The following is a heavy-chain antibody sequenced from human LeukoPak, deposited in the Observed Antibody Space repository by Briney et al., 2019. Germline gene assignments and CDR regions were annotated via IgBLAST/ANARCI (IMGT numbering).Heavy chain of an antibody. CDR1: GFTVITNY. J-gene: IGHJ4*02. V-gene: IGHV3-53*01. CDR2: YSVGNT. CDR3: ARGVEQLAANTFVY. D-gene: IGHD1/OR15-1a*01. Sequence: AESLRLSCVASGFTVITNYMRCGRQQPRERREWGSVYSVGNTKYADSVQGRFTISKDNSQNTLYLVMNCLSPADTAVYYCARGVEQLAANTFVYWGERTLVTASS.